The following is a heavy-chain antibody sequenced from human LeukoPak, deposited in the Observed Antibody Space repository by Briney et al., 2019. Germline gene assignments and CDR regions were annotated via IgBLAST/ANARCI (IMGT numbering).Heavy chain of an antibody. J-gene: IGHJ4*02. CDR3: ASAAPDY. Sequence: GGSLRLSCSASGFTFSCFWIPWVRQVPGKGLVWVSRINSDGFSTSYADSVKGRFTISRDNSKNTLYLQMNSLRAEDTAVYYGASAAPDYWGQGTLVTVSS. D-gene: IGHD6-13*01. CDR2: INSDGFST. CDR1: GFTFSCFW. V-gene: IGHV3-74*01.